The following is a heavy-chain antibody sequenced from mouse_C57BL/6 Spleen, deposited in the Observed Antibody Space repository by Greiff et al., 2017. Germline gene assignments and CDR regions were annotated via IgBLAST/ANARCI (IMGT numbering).Heavy chain of an antibody. CDR1: GFNIKDDY. J-gene: IGHJ3*01. V-gene: IGHV14-4*01. Sequence: VQLQQSGAELVRPGASVKLSCTASGFNIKDDYMHWVKQRPEQGLEWIGWIDPENGDTEYASKFQGKATITADTSANTAYLQLSSLTSEDTAVYYCTTGPFAYWGQGTLVTVSA. CDR3: TTGPFAY. CDR2: IDPENGDT.